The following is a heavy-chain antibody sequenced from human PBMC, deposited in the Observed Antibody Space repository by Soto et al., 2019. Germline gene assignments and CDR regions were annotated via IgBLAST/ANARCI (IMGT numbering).Heavy chain of an antibody. CDR2: INPNSGGT. D-gene: IGHD3-9*01. V-gene: IGHV1-2*04. CDR3: AREAYDILTGFGLDYYYGMDV. J-gene: IGHJ6*02. CDR1: GYTFTGYY. Sequence: ASVKVSCKASGYTFTGYYMHWVRQAPGQGLEWMGWINPNSGGTNYAQKFQGWVTMTRDTSISTAYMELSRLRSDDTAVYYCAREAYDILTGFGLDYYYGMDVWGQGTTVTVSS.